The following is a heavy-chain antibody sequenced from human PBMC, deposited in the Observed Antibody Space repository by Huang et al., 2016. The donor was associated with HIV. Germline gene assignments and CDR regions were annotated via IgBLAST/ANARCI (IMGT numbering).Heavy chain of an antibody. V-gene: IGHV4-59*13. J-gene: IGHJ2*01. CDR3: ARGANWASSWYFDL. D-gene: IGHD2-8*01. CDR2: VFHSGST. Sequence: QVQLQETGPGLVKPSETLSLTCSVSGGALSSDYWGWIRRSPGKGLEWIGSVFHSGSTNYNLSLKSRIFISIDRSKNQFSLQLSSVTAADSAVYYCARGANWASSWYFDLWGRGTLVSVSS. CDR1: GGALSSDY.